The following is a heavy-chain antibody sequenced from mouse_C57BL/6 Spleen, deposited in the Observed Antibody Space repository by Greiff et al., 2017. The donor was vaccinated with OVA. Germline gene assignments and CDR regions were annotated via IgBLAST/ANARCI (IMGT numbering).Heavy chain of an antibody. CDR3: ARSITTVVDYAMDY. J-gene: IGHJ4*01. CDR1: GYTFTSYW. Sequence: QVQLKQSGAELVKPGASVKLSCKASGYTFTSYWMHWVKQRPGRGLEWIGRIDPNSGGTKYNEKFKSKATLTVDKPSSTAYMQLSSLTSEDSAVYYCARSITTVVDYAMDYWGQGTSVTVSS. V-gene: IGHV1-72*01. CDR2: IDPNSGGT. D-gene: IGHD1-1*01.